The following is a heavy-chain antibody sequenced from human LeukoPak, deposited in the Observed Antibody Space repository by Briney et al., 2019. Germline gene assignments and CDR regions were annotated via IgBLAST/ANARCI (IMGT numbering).Heavy chain of an antibody. J-gene: IGHJ4*02. CDR2: IYTSGST. Sequence: SETLSLTCTVSGGSISSYYWSWIRQPAGKGLEWIGRIYTSGSTNYNPSLKSRVTMSVDTSKNQFSLKLSSVTAADTAVYYCAREVGRGSGWYRSSYYDSMGFDYWGQGTLVTVSS. CDR3: AREVGRGSGWYRSSYYDSMGFDY. CDR1: GGSISSYY. V-gene: IGHV4-4*07. D-gene: IGHD3-22*01.